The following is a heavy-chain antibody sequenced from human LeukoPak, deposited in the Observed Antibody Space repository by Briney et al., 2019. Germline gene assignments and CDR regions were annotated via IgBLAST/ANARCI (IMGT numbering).Heavy chain of an antibody. V-gene: IGHV1-24*01. J-gene: IGHJ6*02. D-gene: IGHD3-3*01. Sequence: ASVKVSCKVSGCTLTELSMHWVRQAPGKGLEWMGGFDPEDGETIYAQKFQGRVTMTEDTSTDTAYMELSSLRSEDTAVYYCARVVDFWSGYYTEIYYYGMDVWGQGTTVTVSS. CDR1: GCTLTELS. CDR3: ARVVDFWSGYYTEIYYYGMDV. CDR2: FDPEDGET.